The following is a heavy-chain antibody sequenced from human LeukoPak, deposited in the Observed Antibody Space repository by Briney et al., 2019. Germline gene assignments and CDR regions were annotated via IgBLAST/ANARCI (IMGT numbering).Heavy chain of an antibody. CDR2: IYYSGRT. Sequence: SETLPLTCTVSGGSVSRYYWSWIRQPPGKGLEWIGYIYYSGRTSYNPSLKSRVTISVDTSKTQFSLKLSSVTAADTAVYYCARDSSPPYWGQGTLIPNSS. D-gene: IGHD2-2*01. CDR3: ARDSSPPY. V-gene: IGHV4-59*02. CDR1: GGSVSRYY. J-gene: IGHJ4*02.